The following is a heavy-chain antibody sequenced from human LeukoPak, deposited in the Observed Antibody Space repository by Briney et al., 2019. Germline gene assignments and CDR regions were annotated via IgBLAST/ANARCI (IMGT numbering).Heavy chain of an antibody. V-gene: IGHV4-34*01. CDR2: INHSGRT. CDR1: GGSFSGYY. J-gene: IGHJ4*02. CDR3: ARVPYYYDSSGYYPFDY. D-gene: IGHD3-22*01. Sequence: SETLSLTCAVYGGSFSGYYWSWIRQPPGKGLEWIGEINHSGRTNYNPSLKSRVTISVDTSKNQFSLKLSSVTAADTAVYYCARVPYYYDSSGYYPFDYWGQGTLVTVSS.